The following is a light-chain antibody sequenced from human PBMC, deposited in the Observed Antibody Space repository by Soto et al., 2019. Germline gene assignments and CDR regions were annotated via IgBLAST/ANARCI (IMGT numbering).Light chain of an antibody. Sequence: QSALTQPPSASGSPGQSGTISCTGTSRDIGIYDFVSWYQQHPGKAPKLLIYEVSKRPSGVPDRFSGSKSGNTASLTVSDLQTEDASDYYCRAYAGTNDLGVFGGGTKLTVL. CDR2: EVS. J-gene: IGLJ3*02. CDR3: RAYAGTNDLGV. V-gene: IGLV2-8*01. CDR1: SRDIGIYDF.